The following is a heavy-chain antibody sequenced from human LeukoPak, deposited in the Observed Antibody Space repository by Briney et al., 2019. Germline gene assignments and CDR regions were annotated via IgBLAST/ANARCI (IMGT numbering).Heavy chain of an antibody. CDR1: GFTFNTYT. CDR2: ICSRSDYI. Sequence: GESLRLSCAASGFTFNTYTMNWVRQAPGKGLEWVSVICSRSDYIYYADSVKGRYTITRDNAKKSLSLQMTSLRAEDRAVYYGARVLFSSRAPNMDVWGKGTTVTVSS. V-gene: IGHV3-21*01. J-gene: IGHJ6*04. CDR3: ARVLFSSRAPNMDV. D-gene: IGHD6-19*01.